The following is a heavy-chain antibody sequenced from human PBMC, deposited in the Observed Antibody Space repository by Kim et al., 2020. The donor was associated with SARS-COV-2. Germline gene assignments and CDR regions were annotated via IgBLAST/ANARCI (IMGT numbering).Heavy chain of an antibody. V-gene: IGHV4-39*01. CDR2: IYYSGST. D-gene: IGHD3-10*01. CDR1: GGSISSSSYY. J-gene: IGHJ5*02. Sequence: SETLSLTCTVSGGSISSSSYYWGWIRQPPGKGLEWIGSIYYSGSTYYNPSLKSRVTISVDTSKNQFSLKLSSVTAADTAVYYCARRSGDWPDMIWFRGGWFDPWGQGTLVTVSS. CDR3: ARRSGDWPDMIWFRGGWFDP.